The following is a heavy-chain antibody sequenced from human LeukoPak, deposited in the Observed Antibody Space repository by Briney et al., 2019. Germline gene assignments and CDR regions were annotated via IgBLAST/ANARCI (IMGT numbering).Heavy chain of an antibody. D-gene: IGHD6-19*01. CDR3: ARDRKAVAGIDY. V-gene: IGHV3-33*08. J-gene: IGHJ4*02. CDR2: IWYDGSNK. Sequence: GGSLRLSCAASGFTFKIYDMNWVRQAPGKGLEWVAVIWYDGSNKYYADSVKGRFTISRDNSKNTLYLQMNSLRAEDTAVYYCARDRKAVAGIDYWGQGTLVTVSS. CDR1: GFTFKIYD.